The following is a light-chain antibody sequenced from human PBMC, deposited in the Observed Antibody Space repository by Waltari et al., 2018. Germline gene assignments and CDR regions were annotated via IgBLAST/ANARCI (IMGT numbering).Light chain of an antibody. CDR2: EVS. Sequence: QSALTQPPPASGSRGQSVTLSCPGTRRYVGGHDYVPWYPRHPGKPPKLRIYEVSKRPAGVPYRFSGSNSGNTASLTVSGLQAEDEADYYCASNAGRNIPYDFGTRTTVTVL. CDR1: RRYVGGHDY. V-gene: IGLV2-8*01. J-gene: IGLJ1*01. CDR3: ASNAGRNIPYD.